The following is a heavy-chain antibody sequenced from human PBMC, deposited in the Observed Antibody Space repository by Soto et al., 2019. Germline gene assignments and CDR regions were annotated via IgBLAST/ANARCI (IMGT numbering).Heavy chain of an antibody. J-gene: IGHJ4*02. CDR2: IYYTGST. D-gene: IGHD3-10*01. Sequence: QVQLQESGPGLVEPSQTLSLTCSVSGGSISSTGYYWSWIRQSPGKGLEWIGYIYYTGSTKYNPSLKSRLSISIDTSKNQFSLRLSSLSAADTAVYFCARGSYGSGSYFQAYFDFWGQGTLVTVSS. CDR1: GGSISSTGYY. CDR3: ARGSYGSGSYFQAYFDF. V-gene: IGHV4-31*03.